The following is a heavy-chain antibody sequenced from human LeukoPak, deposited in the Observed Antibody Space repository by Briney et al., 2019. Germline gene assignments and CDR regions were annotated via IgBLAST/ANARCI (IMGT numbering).Heavy chain of an antibody. J-gene: IGHJ6*02. D-gene: IGHD2-2*01. Sequence: SETLSLTCTVSGGSISSSSYYWSWIRQPPGKGLEWIGYISHSGSTNYNPSLKSRVTISLDTSKSQFSLRLSSVTAADTAVYYCARGVCTSSSCYAGDYGMDAWGQGTTVTVSS. V-gene: IGHV4-61*05. CDR1: GGSISSSSYY. CDR3: ARGVCTSSSCYAGDYGMDA. CDR2: ISHSGST.